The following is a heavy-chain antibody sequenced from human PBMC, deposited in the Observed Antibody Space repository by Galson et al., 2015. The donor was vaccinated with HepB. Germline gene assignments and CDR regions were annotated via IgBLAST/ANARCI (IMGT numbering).Heavy chain of an antibody. V-gene: IGHV1-3*01. D-gene: IGHD1-26*01. J-gene: IGHJ3*02. CDR1: GYTFTSYA. CDR3: ARVLGYFSGSYYGGDAFDI. CDR2: INAGNGNT. Sequence: SVKVSCKASGYTFTSYAMHWVRQAPGQRLEWMGWINAGNGNTKYSQKFQGRVTITRDTSASTAYMELSSLRSEDTAVYYCARVLGYFSGSYYGGDAFDIWGQGTMVTVSS.